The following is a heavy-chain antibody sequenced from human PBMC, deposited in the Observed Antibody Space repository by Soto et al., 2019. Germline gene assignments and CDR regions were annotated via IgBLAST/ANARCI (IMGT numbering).Heavy chain of an antibody. D-gene: IGHD2-8*01. CDR3: ARAPGMVYSLNWFDP. CDR2: ISAYNGNT. V-gene: IGHV1-18*01. CDR1: GYTFTSYG. Sequence: ASVKVSCKASGYTFTSYGISWVRQAPGQGLEWMGWISAYNGNTNYAQKHQGRVTMTTDTSTSTAYMELRSLRSDDTAVYYCARAPGMVYSLNWFDPWGQGTLVTVSS. J-gene: IGHJ5*02.